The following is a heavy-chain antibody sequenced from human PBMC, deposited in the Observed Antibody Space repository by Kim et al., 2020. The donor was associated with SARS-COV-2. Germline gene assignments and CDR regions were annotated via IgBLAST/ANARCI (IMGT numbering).Heavy chain of an antibody. CDR3: ARGRFDYGGTGWFDP. CDR2: INHSGST. Sequence: SETLSLTCAVYGGSFSGYYWSWIRQPPGKGLEWIGEINHSGSTNYNPSLKSRVTISVDTSKNQFSLKLSSVTAADTAVYYCARGRFDYGGTGWFDPWGQGTLVTVSS. CDR1: GGSFSGYY. J-gene: IGHJ5*02. V-gene: IGHV4-34*01. D-gene: IGHD4-17*01.